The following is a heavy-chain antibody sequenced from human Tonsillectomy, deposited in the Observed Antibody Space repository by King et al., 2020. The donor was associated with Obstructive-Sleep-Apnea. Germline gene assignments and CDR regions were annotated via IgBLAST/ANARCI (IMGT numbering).Heavy chain of an antibody. CDR1: GGSISSYY. CDR2: IYYTGST. Sequence: VQLQESGPGLEKPSETLSLTCTVSGGSISSYYWSWIRQSPGKGLEWIGYIYYTGSTNYNPSLKSRVTISIDTSKNQFSLKLSSVTAADTAVYYCAREWLGVDYWGQGTLVTVSS. V-gene: IGHV4-59*01. J-gene: IGHJ4*02. D-gene: IGHD6-19*01. CDR3: AREWLGVDY.